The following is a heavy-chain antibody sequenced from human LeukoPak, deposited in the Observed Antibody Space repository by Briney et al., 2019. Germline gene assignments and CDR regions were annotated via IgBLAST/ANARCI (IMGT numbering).Heavy chain of an antibody. Sequence: SQTLSLTCAISGDSVSSNSAAWNWIRQSPSRGLEWLGRTYYRSKWYNDYAVSVKSRITINPDTSKNQFSLQLSSVTAADTAVYYCARDLVRSSWNYFDYWGQGTLVTVSS. CDR1: GDSVSSNSAA. J-gene: IGHJ4*02. D-gene: IGHD6-6*01. CDR2: TYYRSKWYN. CDR3: ARDLVRSSWNYFDY. V-gene: IGHV6-1*01.